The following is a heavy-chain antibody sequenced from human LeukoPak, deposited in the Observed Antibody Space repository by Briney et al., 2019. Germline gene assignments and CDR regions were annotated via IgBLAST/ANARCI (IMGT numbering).Heavy chain of an antibody. CDR1: GFTFRGYW. CDR2: IKQDGSET. V-gene: IGHV3-7*01. D-gene: IGHD3-22*01. CDR3: ARAAKYYYHSTVYWDWFDP. J-gene: IGHJ5*02. Sequence: GGSLRLSCAASGFTFRGYWMTWVRQYPGKGLEWVANIKQDGSETYYADSVKGRFTISRDNAKRSLYLQMNSLRADDTAVYYCARAAKYYYHSTVYWDWFDPWGQGTLVTVSS.